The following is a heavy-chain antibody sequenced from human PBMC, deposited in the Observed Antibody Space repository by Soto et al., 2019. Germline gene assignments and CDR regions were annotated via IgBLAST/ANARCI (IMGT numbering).Heavy chain of an antibody. Sequence: SETLSLTCTVSGGSISSGGYYWSWIRQHPGKGLEWIGYIYYSGSTYYNPSLKSRVTISVDTSKNQFSLKLSSVTAADTAVYYCARVSSVGAPFWFDPWGQGTLVTVSS. CDR2: IYYSGST. V-gene: IGHV4-31*03. D-gene: IGHD1-26*01. J-gene: IGHJ5*02. CDR1: GGSISSGGYY. CDR3: ARVSSVGAPFWFDP.